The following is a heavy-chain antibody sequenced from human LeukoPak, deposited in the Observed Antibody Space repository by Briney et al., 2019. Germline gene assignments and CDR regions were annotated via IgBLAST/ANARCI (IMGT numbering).Heavy chain of an antibody. CDR2: TSGSGGST. CDR1: GFTFSSNA. CDR3: AKTFYGDYRYFQH. V-gene: IGHV3-23*01. J-gene: IGHJ1*01. Sequence: GGSLRHSCAASGFTFSSNAMSWVRHAPGKGLEWVSATSGSGGSTYYADSVKGRFTTSTDNSKNTLYLQMNSLRGEDAGVYYCAKTFYGDYRYFQHWGQGTLVTVSS. D-gene: IGHD4-17*01.